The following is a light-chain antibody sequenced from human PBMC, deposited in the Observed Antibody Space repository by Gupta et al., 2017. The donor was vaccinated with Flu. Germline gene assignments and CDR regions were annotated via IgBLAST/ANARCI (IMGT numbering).Light chain of an antibody. V-gene: IGKV1-33*01. J-gene: IGKJ3*01. CDR2: DSS. Sequence: DIQMAQSPSSLSASVGDRVTITWQASQDIRSYLNWYQQTPGKPPKLLIYDSSKLQPGVPSRFSGSGSGKDFTLTITSGQPEDAATFYVQQYETLVTLGPGTKVNV. CDR3: QQYETLVT. CDR1: QDIRSY.